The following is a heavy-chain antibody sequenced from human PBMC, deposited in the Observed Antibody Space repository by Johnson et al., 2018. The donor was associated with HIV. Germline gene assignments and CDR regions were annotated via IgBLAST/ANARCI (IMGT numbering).Heavy chain of an antibody. Sequence: VQLVESGGGVVQPGGSLRLSCAVSGFSFSNYWMEWVRQAPGKGLVWVSRIKTDGSSTSYADSVKGRFTISRDNSKNTLYLQMNSLRAEDTAVYYCAKDQGSRSWTNDALDIWGQGTMVTVSS. CDR1: GFSFSNYW. D-gene: IGHD6-13*01. J-gene: IGHJ3*02. CDR3: AKDQGSRSWTNDALDI. V-gene: IGHV3-74*01. CDR2: IKTDGSST.